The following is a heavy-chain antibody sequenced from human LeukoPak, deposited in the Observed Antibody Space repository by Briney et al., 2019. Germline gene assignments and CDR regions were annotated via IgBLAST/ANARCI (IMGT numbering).Heavy chain of an antibody. CDR3: ARAKGGFRNSGSYYFDY. CDR2: IYYSGST. CDR1: GGSISSFY. V-gene: IGHV4-59*01. J-gene: IGHJ4*02. D-gene: IGHD1-26*01. Sequence: SETLSLTCTVSGGSISSFYWSWIRQPPGKGLEWIGYIYYSGSTNYNPSLKSRVTISVDTSKNQFSLKLSSVTAADTAVYYCARAKGGFRNSGSYYFDYWGQGTLVTVSS.